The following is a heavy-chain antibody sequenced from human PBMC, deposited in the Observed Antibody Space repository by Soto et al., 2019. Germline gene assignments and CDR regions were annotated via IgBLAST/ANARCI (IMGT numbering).Heavy chain of an antibody. J-gene: IGHJ6*02. CDR1: GGAFRRYA. D-gene: IGHD3-3*01. CDR3: ARDRSGGFWSGYYDEGDYYYGMDV. CDR2: VIPIVGTA. Sequence: GAAVKVSWEGCGGAFRRYAISWVRPAPGEGREWMGGVIPIVGTATDAPKLQARDPITADESTTTAYMELSSLKSEDTAVYYCARDRSGGFWSGYYDEGDYYYGMDVWGQGTTVTVS. V-gene: IGHV1-69*13.